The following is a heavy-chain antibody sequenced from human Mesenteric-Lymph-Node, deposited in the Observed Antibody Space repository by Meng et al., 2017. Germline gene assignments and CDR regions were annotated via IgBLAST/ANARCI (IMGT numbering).Heavy chain of an antibody. D-gene: IGHD4-17*01. CDR3: ARHGDYGNFDY. CDR1: GGSISSSGYY. J-gene: IGHJ4*02. Sequence: ESLKISCAVSGGSISSSGYYGGWIRQPPGKGLEWIGSFHYSGNTYYTPSLKSRLTISLDTSKNQLSLKLSSVTAADTAVYYCARHGDYGNFDYWGQGTRVTVSS. V-gene: IGHV4-39*07. CDR2: FHYSGNT.